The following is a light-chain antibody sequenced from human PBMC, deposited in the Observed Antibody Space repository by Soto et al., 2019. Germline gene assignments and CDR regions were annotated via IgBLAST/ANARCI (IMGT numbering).Light chain of an antibody. CDR3: QQYNNWPRT. CDR2: GTS. CDR1: QSVSRN. V-gene: IGKV3-15*01. J-gene: IGKJ1*01. Sequence: IVMTQSPATLSVSPGERATLSCRASQSVSRNLAWYQQKPGQAPRLLISGTSTRATGIPARFSGSGSGTEFTLTISSLQSEDFAVYYCQQYNNWPRTFGQGTKVEIK.